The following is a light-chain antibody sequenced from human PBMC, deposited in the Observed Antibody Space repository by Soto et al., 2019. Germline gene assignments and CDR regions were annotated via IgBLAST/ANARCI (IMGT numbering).Light chain of an antibody. CDR3: QQYGSSPRT. J-gene: IGKJ3*01. Sequence: EIVLTQSPGTLSLSPGERATLSCRASQSVSSSYLAWYQQKSGRAPRLLIYGASSRATGIPDRFSGSGSGTDFTLTISRLEPEDFAVYYCQQYGSSPRTFGPGTKVDIK. CDR1: QSVSSSY. V-gene: IGKV3-20*01. CDR2: GAS.